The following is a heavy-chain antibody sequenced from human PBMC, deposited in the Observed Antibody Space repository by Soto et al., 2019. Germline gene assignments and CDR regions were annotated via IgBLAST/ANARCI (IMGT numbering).Heavy chain of an antibody. V-gene: IGHV3-64D*08. J-gene: IGHJ4*02. CDR1: GFTFRNYV. CDR2: ISSTGGST. CDR3: VKESSTWPSIKFFAF. Sequence: GGSLRLSCSASGFTFRNYVIHWVRQAPGKGLEYVSAISSTGGSTYYADSVKDRFTISRDNSKNTLYLHMSSLTTEDTAVYYFVKESSTWPSIKFFAFWGRGTMVPVSS. D-gene: IGHD2-2*01.